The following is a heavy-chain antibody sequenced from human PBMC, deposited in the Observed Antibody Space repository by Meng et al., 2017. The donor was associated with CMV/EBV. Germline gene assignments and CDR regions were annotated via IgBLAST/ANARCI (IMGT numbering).Heavy chain of an antibody. J-gene: IGHJ5*02. V-gene: IGHV1-8*03. CDR2: MNPNSGNT. CDR1: GYTSTSYD. D-gene: IGHD3-3*01. Sequence: ASVKVSCKASGYTSTSYDINWVRQATGQGLEWMGWMNPNSGNTGYAQKFQGRVTITRNTSISTAYMELSSLRSEDTAVYYCARGFNDFWSGYYYNWFDPWGQGTLVTVSS. CDR3: ARGFNDFWSGYYYNWFDP.